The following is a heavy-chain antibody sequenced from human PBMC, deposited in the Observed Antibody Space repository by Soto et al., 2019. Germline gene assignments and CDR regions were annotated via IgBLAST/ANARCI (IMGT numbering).Heavy chain of an antibody. J-gene: IGHJ3*01. Sequence: SVKVSCKASGGTFSSIGVRLVRQAPGQGLEWMGGIIPLFGAANYAQQFRERIIITADESTSTVYMDMSSLQLEDTATYYCARGATEGYPYGYGAFHVWGQGTMVTVSS. CDR1: GGTFSSIG. V-gene: IGHV1-69*13. CDR3: ARGATEGYPYGYGAFHV. CDR2: IIPLFGAA. D-gene: IGHD5-18*01.